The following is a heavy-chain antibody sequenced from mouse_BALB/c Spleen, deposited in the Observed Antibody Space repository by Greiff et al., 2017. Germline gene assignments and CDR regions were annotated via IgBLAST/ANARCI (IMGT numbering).Heavy chain of an antibody. J-gene: IGHJ1*01. D-gene: IGHD2-1*01. CDR1: GYSFTDYN. Sequence: VQLQQSGPELVKPGASVKVSCKASGYSFTDYNMYWVKQSHGKSLEWIGWIYPGDGSTKYNEKFKGKTTLTADKSSSTAYMLLSSLTSEDSAIYFCARRDGNYWYFDVWGAGTTVTVSS. CDR3: ARRDGNYWYFDV. V-gene: IGHV1S56*01. CDR2: IYPGDGST.